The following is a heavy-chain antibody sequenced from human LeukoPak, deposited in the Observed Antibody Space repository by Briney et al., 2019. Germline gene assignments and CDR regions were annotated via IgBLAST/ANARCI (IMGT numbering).Heavy chain of an antibody. D-gene: IGHD6-13*01. Sequence: SETLSLTCAVYGGSFSGYYWSWIRQPPGKGLEWIGEINHSGSTNYNPSLKSRVTISVDTSKNQFSLKLSSVTAADTAVYYCARVYTSTWYLGYLHMDVWGKGTTVTVSS. CDR1: GGSFSGYY. CDR2: INHSGST. J-gene: IGHJ6*03. V-gene: IGHV4-34*01. CDR3: ARVYTSTWYLGYLHMDV.